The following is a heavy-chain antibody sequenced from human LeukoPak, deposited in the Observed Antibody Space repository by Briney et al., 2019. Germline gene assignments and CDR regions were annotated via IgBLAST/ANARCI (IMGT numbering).Heavy chain of an antibody. J-gene: IGHJ4*02. V-gene: IGHV3-21*01. CDR2: ISSSSSYI. CDR3: ARQRRIAAAGTRGYFDY. CDR1: GFTLRSNW. Sequence: GGSLRLSCAASGFTLRSNWMSWVRQAPGKGLEWVSSISSSSSYIYYADSVKGRFTISRDNAKNSLYLQMNSLGAEDTAVYYCARQRRIAAAGTRGYFDYWGQGTLVTVSS. D-gene: IGHD6-13*01.